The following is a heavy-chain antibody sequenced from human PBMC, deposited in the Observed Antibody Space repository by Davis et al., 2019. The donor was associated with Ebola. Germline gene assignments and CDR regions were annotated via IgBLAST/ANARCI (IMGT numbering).Heavy chain of an antibody. CDR3: AREKHCSSTSCYKAASGWWDY. D-gene: IGHD2-2*02. CDR1: GFTFSSYA. V-gene: IGHV3-30-3*01. CDR2: ISYDGSNK. Sequence: GESLKISCAASGFTFSSYAMHWVRQAPGKGLEWVAVISYDGSNKYYTDSVKGRFTISRDNSKNTLYLQMNSLRDEDTAVYYCAREKHCSSTSCYKAASGWWDYWGQGTLVTVSS. J-gene: IGHJ4*02.